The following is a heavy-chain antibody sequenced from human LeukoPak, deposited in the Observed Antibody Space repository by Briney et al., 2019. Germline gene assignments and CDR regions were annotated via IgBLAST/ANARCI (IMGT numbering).Heavy chain of an antibody. CDR2: MNPNSGNT. D-gene: IGHD2-2*01. V-gene: IGHV1-8*01. CDR3: ARGRFKSQLLSFY. CDR1: GYTFTSYD. J-gene: IGHJ4*02. Sequence: SVKVSCKASGYTFTSYDINWVRQATGQGLEWMGWMNPNSGNTGYAQKFQGRVTMTRNTSISTAYMELSSLRSEDTAVYYCARGRFKSQLLSFYWGQGTLVTVSS.